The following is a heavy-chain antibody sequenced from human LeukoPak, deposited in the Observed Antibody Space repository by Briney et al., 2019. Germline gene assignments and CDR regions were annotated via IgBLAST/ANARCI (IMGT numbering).Heavy chain of an antibody. J-gene: IGHJ4*02. D-gene: IGHD4-23*01. CDR3: ARDPGGMVVTRGFDY. CDR1: GGSISSGSYY. CDR2: IYTSGST. Sequence: SQTLSLTCTVSGGSISSGSYYWSWIRQPAGKGLEWIGRIYTSGSTNYNPSLKSRVTISVDTSKNQFSLKLSPVTAADTAVYYCARDPGGMVVTRGFDYWGQGTLVTVSS. V-gene: IGHV4-61*02.